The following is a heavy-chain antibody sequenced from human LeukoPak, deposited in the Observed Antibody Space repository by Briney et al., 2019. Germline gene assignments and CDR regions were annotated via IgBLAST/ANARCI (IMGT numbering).Heavy chain of an antibody. CDR3: ARAPGSGWSD. CDR2: ISSSGDT. D-gene: IGHD6-19*01. Sequence: SETLSLTCAVSGYSISSGYYWGWIRQPPGEGLEWIGAISSSGDTYYKPSLKSRLIISLDTFKNHFSLSLISVTAADTAVYYCARAPGSGWSDWGRGTLVTVSS. CDR1: GYSISSGYY. J-gene: IGHJ4*02. V-gene: IGHV4-38-2*01.